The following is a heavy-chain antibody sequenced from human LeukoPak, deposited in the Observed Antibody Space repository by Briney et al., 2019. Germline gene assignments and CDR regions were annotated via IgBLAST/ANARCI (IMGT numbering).Heavy chain of an antibody. Sequence: SVKVSCKVSGGTFSSYAISWVRQAPGQGLEWMGGIIPIFGTANYAQKFQGRVTITTDESTSTAYMELSSLGSEDTAVYYCASTTYYHDSSGYLLDYWGQGTLVTVSS. V-gene: IGHV1-69*05. D-gene: IGHD3-22*01. CDR2: IIPIFGTA. CDR3: ASTTYYHDSSGYLLDY. J-gene: IGHJ4*02. CDR1: GGTFSSYA.